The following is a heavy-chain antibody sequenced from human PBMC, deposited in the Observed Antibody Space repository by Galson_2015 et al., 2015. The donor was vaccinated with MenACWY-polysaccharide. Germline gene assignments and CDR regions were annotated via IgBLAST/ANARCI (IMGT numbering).Heavy chain of an antibody. D-gene: IGHD5-24*01. Sequence: SVKVSCKASGYTFTGYYMHWVRQAPGQGLEWMGGINPNSGSTNYAQKFQGRVTMTRDTSISTAYMELSRLRSDDTAVYYCARDAGEMATIPWGYWGQGTLVTVSS. V-gene: IGHV1-2*02. J-gene: IGHJ4*02. CDR1: GYTFTGYY. CDR2: INPNSGST. CDR3: ARDAGEMATIPWGY.